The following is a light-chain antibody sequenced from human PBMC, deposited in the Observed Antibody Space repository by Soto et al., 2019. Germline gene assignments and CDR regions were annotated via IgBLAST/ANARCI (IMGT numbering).Light chain of an antibody. CDR3: QQYSNWPRT. Sequence: EIGMTQSPATLSVSPGERATLSCRAGQSISNNLAWYQQKPGQAPRLLIYGASTRATGIPARFTGSGSGTEFTLTISILQSEDFAVYYCQQYSNWPRTFGQGTKVEIK. J-gene: IGKJ1*01. V-gene: IGKV3-15*01. CDR2: GAS. CDR1: QSISNN.